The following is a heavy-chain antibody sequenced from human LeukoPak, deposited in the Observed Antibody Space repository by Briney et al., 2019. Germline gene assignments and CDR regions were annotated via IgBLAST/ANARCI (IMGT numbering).Heavy chain of an antibody. CDR2: IYHSGST. J-gene: IGHJ4*02. CDR3: ARGVFSGYSYGSVFDY. CDR1: GYSISSGYY. Sequence: SETLSLTCAASGYSISSGYYWGWIRQPPGKGLEWIGSIYHSGSTYYNPSLKSRVTISVDTSKNQFSLKLSSVTAADTAVYYCARGVFSGYSYGSVFDYWGQGTLVTVSS. V-gene: IGHV4-38-2*01. D-gene: IGHD5-18*01.